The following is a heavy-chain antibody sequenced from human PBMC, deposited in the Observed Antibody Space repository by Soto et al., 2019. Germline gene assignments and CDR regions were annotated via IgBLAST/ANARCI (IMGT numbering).Heavy chain of an antibody. CDR1: GFTFSSYA. CDR2: ISGSGGST. J-gene: IGHJ3*02. Sequence: EVQLLESGGGLVQPGRSLRLSCAASGFTFSSYAMSWVRQAPGKGLEWVSAISGSGGSTYYADSVKGRFTISRDNSKNTLYLQMNSLRAEDTAVYYCAKERAYYYGSGSYSVGDAFDIWGQRTMVTVSS. CDR3: AKERAYYYGSGSYSVGDAFDI. V-gene: IGHV3-23*01. D-gene: IGHD3-10*01.